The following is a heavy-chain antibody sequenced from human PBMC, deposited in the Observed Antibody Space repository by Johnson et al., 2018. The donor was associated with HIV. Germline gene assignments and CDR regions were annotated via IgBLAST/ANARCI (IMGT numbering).Heavy chain of an antibody. V-gene: IGHV3-30*04. D-gene: IGHD3-10*01. Sequence: QVQLVESGGGVVQPGGSLRLSCAASGFTFSSYAMHWVRQAPGKGLEWVAVISYDGSNKYYADSVKGRFTISRDNSKNTLYLQMNSLRAEDTALYYCAKGLYGSGSYDAFDIWGQGTMVTVSS. CDR3: AKGLYGSGSYDAFDI. CDR2: ISYDGSNK. CDR1: GFTFSSYA. J-gene: IGHJ3*02.